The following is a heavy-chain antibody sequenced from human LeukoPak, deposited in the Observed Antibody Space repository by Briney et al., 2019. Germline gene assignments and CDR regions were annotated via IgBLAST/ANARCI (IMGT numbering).Heavy chain of an antibody. D-gene: IGHD1-7*01. J-gene: IGHJ6*02. CDR2: ISAYNGNT. CDR1: GYTFTSYG. CDR3: ARDRRLGITGTTYYGMDV. Sequence: ASGKVSCKASGYTFTSYGISWVRQAPGQGLEWMGWISAYNGNTNYAQKLQGRVTMTTDTSTSTAYMELRSLRSDDTAVYYCARDRRLGITGTTYYGMDVWGQGTTVTVSS. V-gene: IGHV1-18*01.